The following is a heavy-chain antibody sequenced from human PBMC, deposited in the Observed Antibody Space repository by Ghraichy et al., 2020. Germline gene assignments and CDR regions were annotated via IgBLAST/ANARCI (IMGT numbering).Heavy chain of an antibody. CDR2: INHSGST. Sequence: SQTLSLTCAVYGGSFSGYYWSWIRQPPGKGLEWIGEINHSGSTNYNPSLKSRVTISVDTSKNQFSLKLSSVTAADTAVYYCATSSWYYASYFDYWGQGTLVTVSS. D-gene: IGHD6-13*01. V-gene: IGHV4-34*01. CDR1: GGSFSGYY. CDR3: ATSSWYYASYFDY. J-gene: IGHJ4*02.